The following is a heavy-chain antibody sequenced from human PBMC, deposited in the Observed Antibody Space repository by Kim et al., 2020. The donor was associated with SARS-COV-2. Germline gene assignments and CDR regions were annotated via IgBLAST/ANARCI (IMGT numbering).Heavy chain of an antibody. D-gene: IGHD5-18*01. CDR3: AKFPTGAVSYGWFDP. V-gene: IGHV3-23*01. Sequence: DSVKARFTISRDNSKNTLYLQMNSLKAEDTAVYYCAKFPTGAVSYGWFDPWGQGTLVTVSS. J-gene: IGHJ5*02.